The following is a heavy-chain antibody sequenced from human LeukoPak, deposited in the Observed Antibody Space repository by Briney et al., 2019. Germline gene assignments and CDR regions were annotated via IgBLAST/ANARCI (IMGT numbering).Heavy chain of an antibody. CDR1: GGSFSGYY. CDR3: ARTDMSHFDY. J-gene: IGHJ4*02. D-gene: IGHD3-9*01. CDR2: INHSGST. Sequence: SETLSLTCAVYGGSFSGYYWSWIRQPPGKGLEWIGEINHSGSTNYNPSLKSRVTVSVDTSKNQFSLKLSSVTAADTAVHYCARTDMSHFDYWGQGTLVTVSS. V-gene: IGHV4-34*01.